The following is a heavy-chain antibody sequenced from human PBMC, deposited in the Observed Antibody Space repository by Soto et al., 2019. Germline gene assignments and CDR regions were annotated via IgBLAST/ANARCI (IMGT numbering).Heavy chain of an antibody. CDR1: GGSISHSY. CDR3: ARLHNSSDWTDFDF. Sequence: QEQLQESGPGLVMPSETLSLTCTVSGGSISHSYWSWLRLSPGKGLEWIGYIHYGGATTYNPSLKRRVPTSLATPKKHFYLNLRSVTAADTAVYFCARLHNSSDWTDFDFWGQGTRVTVSS. CDR2: IHYGGAT. V-gene: IGHV4-59*08. D-gene: IGHD6-19*01. J-gene: IGHJ4*02.